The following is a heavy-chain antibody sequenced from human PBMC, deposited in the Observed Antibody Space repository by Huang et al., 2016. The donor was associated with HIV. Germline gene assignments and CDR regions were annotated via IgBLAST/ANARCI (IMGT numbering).Heavy chain of an antibody. CDR1: GFNFLTYA. CDR3: ARDKEAGTPFFDP. D-gene: IGHD6-19*01. CDR2: INGDGLT. V-gene: IGHV1-3*01. J-gene: IGHJ5*02. Sequence: QVQLVQSGAEVEKPGASVNLSCKASGFNFLTYALHWVRQAPGQRIEWMGCINGDGLTKYSQKFQGRVTITRDRSASTVYVDFKSLTYEDTAVYYCARDKEAGTPFFDPWGQGTLVTVSS.